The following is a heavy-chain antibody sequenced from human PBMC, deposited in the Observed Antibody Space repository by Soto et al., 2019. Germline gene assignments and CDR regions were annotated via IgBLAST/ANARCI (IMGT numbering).Heavy chain of an antibody. D-gene: IGHD6-13*01. CDR3: ASDAIAAAGGLCEY. CDR1: GFTFSSYE. J-gene: IGHJ4*02. Sequence: EVQLVESGGGLVQPGGALRLSCAASGFTFSSYEMNWVRQAPGKGLEWVSYISSSGSTIYYADSVKGRFTISRDNAKNSLDLQMNSLRAEDTAVYYCASDAIAAAGGLCEYWGQGTLVTVSS. V-gene: IGHV3-48*03. CDR2: ISSSGSTI.